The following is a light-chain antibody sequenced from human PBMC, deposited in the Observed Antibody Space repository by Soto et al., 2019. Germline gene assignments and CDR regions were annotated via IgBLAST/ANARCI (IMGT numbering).Light chain of an antibody. CDR3: QQRSNWPLT. CDR2: DAS. CDR1: QSVSSY. Sequence: EIVLTQSPATLSLSPGERATLSCRASQSVSSYLAWYQQKPGQAPRLLIYDASNMATGIPPRFRRSGSGTDFTLTISSPEPQDFAVYYCQQRSNWPLTFGGGTKVQVK. J-gene: IGKJ4*01. V-gene: IGKV3-11*01.